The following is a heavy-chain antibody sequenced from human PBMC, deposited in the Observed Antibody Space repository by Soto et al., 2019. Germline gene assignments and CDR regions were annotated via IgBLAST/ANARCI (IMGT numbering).Heavy chain of an antibody. Sequence: QVQLQESGPGLVKPSGTLSLTCAVSGGSISSSNWWSWVRQPPGKGLEWIGEIYHSGSTNYNPSLKSRVAISGDKSKNQSSLKLGSVTAADTAVYYCASVSGSYYYGMDVWGQGTTFTVSS. J-gene: IGHJ6*02. V-gene: IGHV4-4*02. D-gene: IGHD1-26*01. CDR3: ASVSGSYYYGMDV. CDR1: GGSISSSNW. CDR2: IYHSGST.